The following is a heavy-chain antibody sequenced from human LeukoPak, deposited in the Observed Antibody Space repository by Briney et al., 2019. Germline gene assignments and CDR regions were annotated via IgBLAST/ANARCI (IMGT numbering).Heavy chain of an antibody. CDR1: GFTFSSYW. V-gene: IGHV3-7*01. CDR2: IKQDGSEK. J-gene: IGHJ4*02. Sequence: GGSLRLSCAASGFTFSSYWMSWVRQAPGKGLEWVANIKQDGSEKYYVDSVKGRFTISRDNAKNSLYLQMNSLRAEDTAVYYCARDRGVVRTSFDYWGQGTLFTVSS. CDR3: ARDRGVVRTSFDY. D-gene: IGHD2-2*01.